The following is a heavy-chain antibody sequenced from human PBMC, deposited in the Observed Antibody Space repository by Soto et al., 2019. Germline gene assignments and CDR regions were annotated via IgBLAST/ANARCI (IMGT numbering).Heavy chain of an antibody. D-gene: IGHD5-18*01. V-gene: IGHV1-69*06. CDR3: ARSLQLASRGYFDY. J-gene: IGHJ4*02. Sequence: ASLKVSCKASGGTFSSYAISWVRQAPGQGLEWMGGIIPIFGTANYAQKFQGRVTITADKSTSTAYMELSSLRSEDTAVYYCARSLQLASRGYFDYWGQGTLVTVSS. CDR1: GGTFSSYA. CDR2: IIPIFGTA.